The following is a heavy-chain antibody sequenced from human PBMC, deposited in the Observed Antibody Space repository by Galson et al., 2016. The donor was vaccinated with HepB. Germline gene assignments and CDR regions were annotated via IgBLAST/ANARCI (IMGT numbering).Heavy chain of an antibody. CDR1: GGSFSGYA. Sequence: SVKVSCKASGGSFSGYASSWVRQAPGQGLEWMGGIVPISGTAKYAQKFQGRVTITADESTRPLYMDLSSLRSEDTAVYYCARDMRWGGDCYFDNWGQGTLVTVSS. J-gene: IGHJ4*02. D-gene: IGHD2-21*02. CDR3: ARDMRWGGDCYFDN. V-gene: IGHV1-69*13. CDR2: IVPISGTA.